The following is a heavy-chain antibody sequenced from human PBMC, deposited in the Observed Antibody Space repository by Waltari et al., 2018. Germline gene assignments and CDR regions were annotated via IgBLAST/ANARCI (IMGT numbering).Heavy chain of an antibody. V-gene: IGHV4-59*08. D-gene: IGHD2-2*01. J-gene: IGHJ3*02. CDR3: ARVGYCSSTSCYWSAFDI. CDR1: GGSISRYY. Sequence: QVQLQESGPGLVKPSEPLSLTCTVPGGSISRYYWRWIRQPPGKGLEWIGYIYYSGSTNYNPSLKSRVTISVDTSKNQFSLKLSSVTAADTAVYYCARVGYCSSTSCYWSAFDIWGQGTMVTVSS. CDR2: IYYSGST.